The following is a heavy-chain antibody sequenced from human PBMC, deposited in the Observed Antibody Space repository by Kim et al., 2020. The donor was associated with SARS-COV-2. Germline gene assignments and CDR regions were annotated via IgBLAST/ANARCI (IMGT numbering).Heavy chain of an antibody. Sequence: SETLSLTCAVYGGSFSGYYWSWIRQPPGKGLEWIGEINHSGSTNYNPSLKSRVTISVDTSKNQFSLKLSSVTAADTAVYYCARGNLYGDYYYYYGMDVWGQGTTVTVSS. CDR2: INHSGST. CDR1: GGSFSGYY. CDR3: ARGNLYGDYYYYYGMDV. V-gene: IGHV4-34*01. D-gene: IGHD4-17*01. J-gene: IGHJ6*02.